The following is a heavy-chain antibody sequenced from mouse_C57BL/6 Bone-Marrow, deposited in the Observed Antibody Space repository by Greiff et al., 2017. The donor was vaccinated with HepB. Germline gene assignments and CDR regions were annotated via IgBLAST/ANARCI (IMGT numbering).Heavy chain of an antibody. Sequence: QVQLKESGAELARPGASVKLSCKASGYTFTSYGISWVKQRTGQGLEWIGEIYPRSGNTYYNEKFKGKATLTADKSSSTAYMELRSLTSEDSAVYFCARPHSSGYGDYWGQGTTLTVSS. D-gene: IGHD3-2*02. V-gene: IGHV1-81*01. CDR2: IYPRSGNT. J-gene: IGHJ2*01. CDR1: GYTFTSYG. CDR3: ARPHSSGYGDY.